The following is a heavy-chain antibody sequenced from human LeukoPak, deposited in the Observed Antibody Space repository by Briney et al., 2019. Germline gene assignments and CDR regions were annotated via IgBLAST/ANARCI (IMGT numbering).Heavy chain of an antibody. CDR2: IYSSGST. J-gene: IGHJ4*02. V-gene: IGHV4-61*02. D-gene: IGHD5-18*01. Sequence: SETLSLTCTGSGGSLSRGIYYWSWIRQPAGKGLEWIGRIYSSGSTDYNPSLKSRVTISVDTSKNQISLKLRSVTAADTAVYYCARWDPGVSYGHPDFWGQGTLVTVSS. CDR1: GGSLSRGIYY. CDR3: ARWDPGVSYGHPDF.